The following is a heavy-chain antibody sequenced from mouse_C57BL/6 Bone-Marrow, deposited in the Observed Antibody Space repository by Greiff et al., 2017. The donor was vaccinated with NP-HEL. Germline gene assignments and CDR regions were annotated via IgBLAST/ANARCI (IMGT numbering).Heavy chain of an antibody. D-gene: IGHD4-1*01. Sequence: QVQLQQSGPELVKPGASVKISCKASGYAFSSSWMNWVKQRPGKGLEWIGRIYPGDGDTNYNGKFKGKATLTADKSSSTAYMQLSSLTSEDSAVYFCARKELGQDFDYWGQGTTLTVSS. J-gene: IGHJ2*01. V-gene: IGHV1-82*01. CDR1: GYAFSSSW. CDR3: ARKELGQDFDY. CDR2: IYPGDGDT.